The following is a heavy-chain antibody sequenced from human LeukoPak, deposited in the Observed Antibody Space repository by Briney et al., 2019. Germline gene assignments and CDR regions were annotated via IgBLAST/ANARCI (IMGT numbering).Heavy chain of an antibody. V-gene: IGHV3-30-3*02. CDR2: ISDDGTKE. D-gene: IGHD6-19*01. Sequence: GGSLRLSCVASGFTFSSYAMHLVRQAPGKGLEWVAVISDDGTKEYYADSVKGRFTIPRDNSRNTVYTSKSTLFLQMNSLRPEDTAVYYCAKMGSGWLDHFDFWGQGSLVTVSS. J-gene: IGHJ4*01. CDR1: GFTFSSYA. CDR3: AKMGSGWLDHFDF.